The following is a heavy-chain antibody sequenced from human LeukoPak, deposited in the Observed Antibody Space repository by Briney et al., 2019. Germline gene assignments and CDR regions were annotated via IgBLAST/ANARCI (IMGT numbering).Heavy chain of an antibody. V-gene: IGHV4-34*01. J-gene: IGHJ4*02. Sequence: SETLSLTCAVYGGSFSGYYWSWIRQPPGKGLEWIGEINHSGSTNYNPSLKSRVTISVDTSKNQFSLKLSSVTAADTAVYYCARGAVPQYYDYAWGSYRYPTIFDYWGQGTLVTVSS. D-gene: IGHD3-16*02. CDR2: INHSGST. CDR1: GGSFSGYY. CDR3: ARGAVPQYYDYAWGSYRYPTIFDY.